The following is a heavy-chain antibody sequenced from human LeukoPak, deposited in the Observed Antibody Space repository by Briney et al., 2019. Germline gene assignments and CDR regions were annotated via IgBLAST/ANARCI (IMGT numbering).Heavy chain of an antibody. Sequence: GGSLRLSCAASGFTVSSNLMTWVRQSPGRGLEWLSSSYSAGATYYADSVKGRFTISRDHSNNSVSLQMTNLRVEDTAIYYCARGASRISWPGIDYWGQGTLVTVSS. J-gene: IGHJ4*02. D-gene: IGHD3-3*02. CDR3: ARGASRISWPGIDY. V-gene: IGHV3-53*01. CDR2: SYSAGAT. CDR1: GFTVSSNL.